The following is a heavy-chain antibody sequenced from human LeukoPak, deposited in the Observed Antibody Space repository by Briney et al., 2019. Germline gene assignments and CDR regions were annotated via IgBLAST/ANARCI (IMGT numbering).Heavy chain of an antibody. CDR2: ISWNSGSI. CDR3: AKGPYSSGWYSYYFDY. CDR1: GFTFSSYA. V-gene: IGHV3-9*01. D-gene: IGHD6-19*01. Sequence: GGSLRLSCAASGFTFSSYAMHWVRQAPGKGLEWVSGISWNSGSIGYADSVKGRFTISRDNAKNSLYLQMNSLRAEDTALYYCAKGPYSSGWYSYYFDYWGQGTLVTVSS. J-gene: IGHJ4*02.